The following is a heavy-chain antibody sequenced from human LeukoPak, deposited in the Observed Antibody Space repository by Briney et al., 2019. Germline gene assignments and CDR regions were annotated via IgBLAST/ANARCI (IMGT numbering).Heavy chain of an antibody. CDR1: GGSISSSSYY. D-gene: IGHD3-10*01. J-gene: IGHJ4*02. V-gene: IGHV4-39*07. CDR2: IYYSVST. Sequence: SETLSLTCTVSGGSISSSSYYWGWIRQPPGKGLEWIGSIYYSVSTYYNPSLKSRVTISVDTSKNQFSLKLSSVTAADTAVYYCARNMVRGVNDYWGQGTLVTVSS. CDR3: ARNMVRGVNDY.